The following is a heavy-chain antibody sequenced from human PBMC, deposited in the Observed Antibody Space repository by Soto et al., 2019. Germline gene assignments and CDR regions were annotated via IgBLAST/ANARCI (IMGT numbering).Heavy chain of an antibody. CDR2: ISAYDGKT. J-gene: IGHJ5*02. Sequence: ASVKVSFKASGYNFNIYGINWVRQAPGQGLELMGWISAYDGKTTYAEKFQGRVTMTTDASTSTAYMELRSLRSDDTAVYYCARDPHEYWTSYWFDPWGQETRVTVSS. CDR1: GYNFNIYG. CDR3: ARDPHEYWTSYWFDP. V-gene: IGHV1-18*01. D-gene: IGHD3-3*01.